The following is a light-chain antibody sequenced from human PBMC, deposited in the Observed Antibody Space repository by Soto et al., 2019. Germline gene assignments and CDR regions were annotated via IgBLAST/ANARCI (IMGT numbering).Light chain of an antibody. Sequence: SPLTQSPSSLSASVGDRVTITCRASQGINSYVAWYQQKAGKAPKLLIYDASTLQTGVPSRFSGSGSGTEFPLTISGLQPEDFATYYCQQLNTYPRTFGHGTKVDVK. J-gene: IGKJ3*01. CDR2: DAS. CDR1: QGINSY. CDR3: QQLNTYPRT. V-gene: IGKV1-9*01.